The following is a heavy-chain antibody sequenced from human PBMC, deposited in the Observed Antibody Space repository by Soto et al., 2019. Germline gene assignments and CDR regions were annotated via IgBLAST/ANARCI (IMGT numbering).Heavy chain of an antibody. D-gene: IGHD3-16*01. CDR2: INTYNGNT. CDR3: AMVDVYVTPSPQDV. V-gene: IGHV1-18*01. J-gene: IGHJ6*02. CDR1: GYSFTRYG. Sequence: QVQLVQSRAEVKNPGASVKVSCKASGYSFTRYGIAWARQAPGQGLEWMGWINTYNGNTNYAQNRQGRVTLTTDTSTSTDYMELTSLRSNDTAIYYCAMVDVYVTPSPQDVWGQGTTVIVSS.